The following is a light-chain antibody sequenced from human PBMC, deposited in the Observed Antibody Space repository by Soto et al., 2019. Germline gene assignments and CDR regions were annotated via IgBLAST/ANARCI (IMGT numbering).Light chain of an antibody. J-gene: IGKJ2*01. V-gene: IGKV2-28*01. CDR3: MQALQSPRT. CDR1: QSPSHRIGKTY. CDR2: LGS. Sequence: EIDMTHPPLSLPFTPGGPASISCRSSQSPSHRIGKTYLDWYLQKPGQSPHLLIYLGSNRASGVPDRFTGSGSGTDFTLKISRVEAEDVGVYYCMQALQSPRTFGQGTKLEIK.